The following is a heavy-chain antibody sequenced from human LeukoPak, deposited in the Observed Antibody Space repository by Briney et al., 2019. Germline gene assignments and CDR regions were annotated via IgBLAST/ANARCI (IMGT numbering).Heavy chain of an antibody. CDR1: GGSFSGYY. V-gene: IGHV4-34*01. D-gene: IGHD4-17*01. Sequence: SSETLSLTCAVYGGSFSGYYWSWIRQPPGKGLEWIGEINHSGSTNYNPSLKSRVTISVDTSKNQFSLKLSSVTAADTAVYYCALSTEGPYYFDYWGQGTLVTVSS. CDR2: INHSGST. CDR3: ALSTEGPYYFDY. J-gene: IGHJ4*02.